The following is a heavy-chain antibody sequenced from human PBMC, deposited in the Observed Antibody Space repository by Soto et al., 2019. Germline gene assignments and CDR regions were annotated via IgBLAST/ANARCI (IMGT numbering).Heavy chain of an antibody. CDR3: ARDTSHIVVVTAGFDY. V-gene: IGHV1-46*01. J-gene: IGHJ4*02. Sequence: ASVKVSCKASGYTFTSYYMHWVRQAPGQGLEWMGIINPSGGSTNYAQKFQGRVTMTRDTSTSTVYMELSSLRSEDTAVYYCARDTSHIVVVTAGFDYWGQGTLVTVSS. D-gene: IGHD2-21*02. CDR2: INPSGGST. CDR1: GYTFTSYY.